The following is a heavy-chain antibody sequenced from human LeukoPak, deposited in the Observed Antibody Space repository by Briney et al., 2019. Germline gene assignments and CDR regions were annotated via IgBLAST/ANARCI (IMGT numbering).Heavy chain of an antibody. CDR3: ARDNYYDSSSHGGY. V-gene: IGHV3-23*01. Sequence: PGGSLRLSCAASGFTFSSYAMSWVRQAPGKGLEWVSAISGSGGDTYYADSVKGRFTISRDNSKNTLYLQMNSLRAEDTAVYYCARDNYYDSSSHGGYWGQGTLVTVSS. J-gene: IGHJ4*02. CDR1: GFTFSSYA. D-gene: IGHD3-22*01. CDR2: ISGSGGDT.